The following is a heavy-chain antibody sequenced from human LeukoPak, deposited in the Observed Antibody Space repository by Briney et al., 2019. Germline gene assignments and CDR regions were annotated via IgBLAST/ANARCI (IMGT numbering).Heavy chain of an antibody. CDR2: IIPTFGTA. V-gene: IGHV1-69*05. J-gene: IGHJ1*01. CDR1: GYTFTSYG. Sequence: GASVKVSCKASGYTFTSYGISWVRQAPGQGLEWMGGIIPTFGTANYAQKFQGRVTITTDESTSTAYMELSSLRSEDTAVYYCARSTSHYDFWSGYHLPEYFQHWGQGTLVTVSS. CDR3: ARSTSHYDFWSGYHLPEYFQH. D-gene: IGHD3-3*01.